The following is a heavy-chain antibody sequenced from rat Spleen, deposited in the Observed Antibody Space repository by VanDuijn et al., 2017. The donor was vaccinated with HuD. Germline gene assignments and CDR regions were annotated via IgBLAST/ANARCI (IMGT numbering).Heavy chain of an antibody. J-gene: IGHJ2*01. D-gene: IGHD1-1*01. Sequence: EVQLQESGPGPVKVSESLSLTCSVTGHSITSSYRWNWIRKFPGNKLEWMGYINSAGTTNFNPSLKSRISITRDTSKNQFFLQVNSISSEDTATYYCARSGVVTAFDYWGQGVMVTVSS. CDR2: INSAGTT. V-gene: IGHV3-3*01. CDR3: ARSGVVTAFDY. CDR1: GHSITSSYR.